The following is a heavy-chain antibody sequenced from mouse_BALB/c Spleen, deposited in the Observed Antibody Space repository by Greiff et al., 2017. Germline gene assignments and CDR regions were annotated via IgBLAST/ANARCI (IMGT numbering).Heavy chain of an antibody. V-gene: IGHV5-6-5*01. CDR2: ISSGGST. CDR1: GFTFSSYA. CDR3: AREGAFDD. Sequence: DVKLVESGGGLVKPGGSLKLSCAASGFTFSSYAMSWVRQTPEKRLEWVASISSGGSTYYPDSVKGRFTISRDNARNILYLQMSSLRSEDTAMYYCAREGAFDDWGQGTTLTVSS. J-gene: IGHJ2*01.